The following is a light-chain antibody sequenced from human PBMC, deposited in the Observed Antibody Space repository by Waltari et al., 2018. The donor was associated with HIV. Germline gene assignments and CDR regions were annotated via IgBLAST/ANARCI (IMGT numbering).Light chain of an antibody. CDR2: ATS. CDR3: QQSFSGFS. J-gene: IGKJ3*01. Sequence: IQLTQSPSSLSAYLADNVTITCRPSHNISGFLNCYQQKPGKAPKLLVFATSILQSGVPSRFKGSASGMDFSFTINSLHPEDFATYYCQQSFSGFSFGPGTSVD. V-gene: IGKV1-39*01. CDR1: HNISGF.